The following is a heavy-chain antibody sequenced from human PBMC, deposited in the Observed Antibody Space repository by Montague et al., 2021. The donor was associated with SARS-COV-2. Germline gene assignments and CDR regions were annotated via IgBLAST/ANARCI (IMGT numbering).Heavy chain of an antibody. CDR1: GGSFSGYY. CDR3: VRGGTMTVVVFDY. Sequence: SETLSLTCAVYGGSFSGYYWSWICQPPGKGLEWIGEIFRSGDSNYNPSLKSRVTMSVDMSRNQFSLSLSNVTAADTAIYYCVRGGTMTVVVFDYWGQGTLVTVSS. D-gene: IGHD3-22*01. J-gene: IGHJ4*02. V-gene: IGHV4-34*01. CDR2: IFRSGDS.